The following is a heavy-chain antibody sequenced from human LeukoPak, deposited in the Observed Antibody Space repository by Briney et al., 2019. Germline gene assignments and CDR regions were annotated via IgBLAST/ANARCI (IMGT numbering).Heavy chain of an antibody. CDR1: GGSISSSSYY. D-gene: IGHD3-10*01. CDR2: IYYSGST. Sequence: SETLSLTCTVSGGSISSSSYYWGWIRQPPGKGLERIGSIYYSGSTYYNPSLKSRVTISVDTSKNQFSLKLSSVTAADTAVYYCASLRFGELPPYYMDVWGKGTTVTISS. J-gene: IGHJ6*03. CDR3: ASLRFGELPPYYMDV. V-gene: IGHV4-39*01.